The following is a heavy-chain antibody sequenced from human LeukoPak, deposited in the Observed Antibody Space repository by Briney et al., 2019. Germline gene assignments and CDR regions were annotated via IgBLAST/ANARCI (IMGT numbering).Heavy chain of an antibody. Sequence: GRSLRLSCAASGFTFSSYAMHWVRQAPGKGLEWVAVISYDGNNKYYADSVKGRFTISGDNSKNTLYLQMNNLRAEDTAVYYCAAARAYYYFAMDVWGQGTTVTVSS. CDR1: GFTFSSYA. J-gene: IGHJ6*02. CDR3: AAARAYYYFAMDV. CDR2: ISYDGNNK. D-gene: IGHD6-6*01. V-gene: IGHV3-30*04.